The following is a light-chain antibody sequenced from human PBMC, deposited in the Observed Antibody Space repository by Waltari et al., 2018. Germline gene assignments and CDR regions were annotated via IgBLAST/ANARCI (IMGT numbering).Light chain of an antibody. V-gene: IGKV3-20*01. J-gene: IGKJ1*01. CDR1: QSIGTF. Sequence: IMLTQSPDTLSLSRGERATLSCRASQSIGTFLVWYQQKPGQAPRLLIYAASTRATGIPDRFSGSGSGTDFSLIISRLEPEDFAVYYCQHYVRLPVTFGQGTKVEIK. CDR3: QHYVRLPVT. CDR2: AAS.